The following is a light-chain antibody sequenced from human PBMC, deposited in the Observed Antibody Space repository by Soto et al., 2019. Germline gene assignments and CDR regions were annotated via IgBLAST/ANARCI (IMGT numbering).Light chain of an antibody. V-gene: IGKV3-20*01. CDR1: QSVSSSF. CDR2: RAS. J-gene: IGKJ4*01. CDR3: QQYESSPLT. Sequence: EIVLTQSPDTLSLSPGERATLSCRASQSVSSSFLAWYHQKPGQAPRLLIYRASSRDTGIPDRFNGSGSGTDFTLTISRMEPEDFALYYCQQYESSPLTFGGGTKVEIK.